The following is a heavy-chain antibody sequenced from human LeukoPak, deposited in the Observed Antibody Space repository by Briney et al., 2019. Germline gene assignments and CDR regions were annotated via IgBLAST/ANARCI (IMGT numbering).Heavy chain of an antibody. Sequence: PGGSLRLSCAASGFTVSSNYMSWVRQAPGKGLEWVSVIYSGGSTYYADSVKGRFTISRDNSKNTLYLQMNSLRAEDTAVYYCATERVDDYGDYFDYWGQGTLVTVSS. J-gene: IGHJ4*02. V-gene: IGHV3-66*01. CDR2: IYSGGST. CDR1: GFTVSSNY. CDR3: ATERVDDYGDYFDY. D-gene: IGHD4-17*01.